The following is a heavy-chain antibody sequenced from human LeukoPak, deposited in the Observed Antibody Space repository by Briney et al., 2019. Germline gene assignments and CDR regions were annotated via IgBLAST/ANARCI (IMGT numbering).Heavy chain of an antibody. CDR3: ARHPLSYYYGSGSYSEYYFDY. CDR1: GFTFSDYY. J-gene: IGHJ4*02. Sequence: GGSLRLSCAASGFTFSDYYMSWIRQAPGKGLEWVSYISSSGSTIYYADSVKGRFTISRDNAKNSLYLQMNSLRAEDTAVYYCARHPLSYYYGSGSYSEYYFDYWGQGTLVTVSS. V-gene: IGHV3-11*01. D-gene: IGHD3-10*01. CDR2: ISSSGSTI.